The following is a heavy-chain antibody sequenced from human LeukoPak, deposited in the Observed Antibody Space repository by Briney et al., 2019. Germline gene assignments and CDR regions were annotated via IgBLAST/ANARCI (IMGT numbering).Heavy chain of an antibody. V-gene: IGHV3-33*01. J-gene: IGHJ6*02. Sequence: PGRSLRLSCAASGFTFSSYGMHWVRQAPGKGLEWVAVIWYDGSNKYYADSVKGRFTISRDNSKNTLYLQMNSLRAEDTAVYYCVRSLFDGFYYYGMDVWGQGTTVTVSS. CDR3: VRSLFDGFYYYGMDV. CDR1: GFTFSSYG. CDR2: IWYDGSNK. D-gene: IGHD5-24*01.